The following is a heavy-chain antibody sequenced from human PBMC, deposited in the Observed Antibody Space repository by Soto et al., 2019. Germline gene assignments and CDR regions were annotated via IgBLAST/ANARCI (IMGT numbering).Heavy chain of an antibody. Sequence: QITLKESGPTLVKPTQSLTLTCTVSGFSLSGDGVGVGXXXXXXXXXXXXLALMYWDDDQRYSPSLKTRLTITKDTSKNQVVLTMTNMDPXDTATYYCAHAFGGTSWPNDAFDIWGQGTVVTVSS. V-gene: IGHV2-5*02. J-gene: IGHJ3*02. CDR2: MYWDDDQ. CDR3: AHAFGGTSWPNDAFDI. D-gene: IGHD3-3*02. CDR1: GFSLSGDGVG.